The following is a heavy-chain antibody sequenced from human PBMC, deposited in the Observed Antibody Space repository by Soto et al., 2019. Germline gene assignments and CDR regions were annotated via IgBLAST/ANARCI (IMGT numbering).Heavy chain of an antibody. D-gene: IGHD3-3*01. Sequence: QITLNESGPTLVKPTQTLTLTCTFSGFSLTTSGVGVGWIRQSSGKAPEWLALIYWDDDKRYSPSLKSRLTITKDTSKNQVVLTMANLDPADTATYYCAHRVLRTVFGLVTTTAIYFDFWGQGTPVAVSS. J-gene: IGHJ4*02. V-gene: IGHV2-5*02. CDR1: GFSLTTSGVG. CDR2: IYWDDDK. CDR3: AHRVLRTVFGLVTTTAIYFDF.